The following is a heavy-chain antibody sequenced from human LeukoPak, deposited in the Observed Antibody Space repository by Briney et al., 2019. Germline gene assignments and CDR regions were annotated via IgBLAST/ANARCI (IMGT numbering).Heavy chain of an antibody. Sequence: PQASVKVSCKASGYSFTTYAMNWVRQAPGQGLEWMGWINTNTGNPTYAQGFTGRFVFSLDTSVSTAYLQISSLKAEDTAVYYCARELLITRTWFDPWGQGTLVTVSS. V-gene: IGHV7-4-1*02. J-gene: IGHJ5*02. D-gene: IGHD3-22*01. CDR3: ARELLITRTWFDP. CDR1: GYSFTTYA. CDR2: INTNTGNP.